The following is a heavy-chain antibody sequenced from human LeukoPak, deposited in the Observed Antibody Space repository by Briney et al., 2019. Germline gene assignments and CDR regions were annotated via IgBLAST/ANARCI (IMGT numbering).Heavy chain of an antibody. V-gene: IGHV3-7*01. D-gene: IGHD3-10*01. Sequence: HPGGSLRLSCAASGFTFSSYWMSWVRQAPGKGLEWVANIKQDGSEEYYVDSVKGRFTISRDNAKNSLFLQMTSLRAEDTAVYYCASGGSNYYYYMDVWGKGTTVTVSS. CDR1: GFTFSSYW. CDR2: IKQDGSEE. CDR3: ASGGSNYYYYMDV. J-gene: IGHJ6*03.